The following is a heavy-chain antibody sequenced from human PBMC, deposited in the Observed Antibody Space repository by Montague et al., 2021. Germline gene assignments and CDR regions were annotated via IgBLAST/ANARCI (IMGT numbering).Heavy chain of an antibody. CDR1: GASITSNIYY. D-gene: IGHD6-13*01. Sequence: SETLSLTCTVSGASITSNIYYWGWIRQSPGKGLEWIGSIYYSGNSFYQPSLKSRITMAVDTSKNQFSLKLSSVTAADTAINYCARVFSSWYVGWFDPWGQGTLVTVSS. CDR3: ARVFSSWYVGWFDP. V-gene: IGHV4-39*07. CDR2: IYYSGNS. J-gene: IGHJ5*02.